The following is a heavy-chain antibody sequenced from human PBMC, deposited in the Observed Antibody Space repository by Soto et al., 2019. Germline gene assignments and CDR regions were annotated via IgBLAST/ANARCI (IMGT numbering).Heavy chain of an antibody. CDR3: AREKTPYGMDV. CDR2: INPNSGNT. V-gene: IGHV1-8*01. CDR1: GYTFTSYD. Sequence: QVQLVQSGAEVKKPGASVKVSCKASGYTFTSYDINWVRQATGQGLEWMGWINPNSGNTGYAQKFQGRATMTSNTSRSTAYKELSSLSSEETAVYYGAREKTPYGMDVWGQGTTVTVSS. J-gene: IGHJ6*02.